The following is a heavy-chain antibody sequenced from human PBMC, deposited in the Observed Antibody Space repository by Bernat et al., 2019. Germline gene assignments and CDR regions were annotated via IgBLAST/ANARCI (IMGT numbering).Heavy chain of an antibody. CDR3: ARAGSRQQWLVPFDY. D-gene: IGHD6-19*01. J-gene: IGHJ4*02. V-gene: IGHV3-30-3*01. CDR1: GFTFSSYA. CDR2: ISYDGSNK. Sequence: QVQLVESGGGVVQPGRSLRLSCAASGFTFSSYAMHWVRQAPGKGLEWVAVISYDGSNKYYADSEKGRFTISRDNSKNTLYLQMNSLRAEDTAVYYCARAGSRQQWLVPFDYWGQGTLVTVSS.